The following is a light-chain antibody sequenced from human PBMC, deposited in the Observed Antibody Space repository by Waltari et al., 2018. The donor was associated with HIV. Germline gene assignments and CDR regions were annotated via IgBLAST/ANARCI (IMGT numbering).Light chain of an antibody. CDR1: NSDIGGSNY. CDR2: EVT. CDR3: SSYADRNGFYVV. J-gene: IGLJ2*01. V-gene: IGLV2-8*01. Sequence: QSALTQPPSASGSPGQSVTISCTGTNSDIGGSNYVSWYQQPPGNAPKLVISEVTKRPSGVPDRFSGSKSGTTASLTVSGLQAEDEADYYCSSYADRNGFYVVFGGGTRLTVL.